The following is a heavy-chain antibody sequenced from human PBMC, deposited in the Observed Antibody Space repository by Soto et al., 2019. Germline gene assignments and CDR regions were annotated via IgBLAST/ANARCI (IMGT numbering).Heavy chain of an antibody. V-gene: IGHV6-1*01. J-gene: IGHJ6*02. CDR1: GDSVSSNSAA. CDR2: TYYRSKWYN. D-gene: IGHD3-16*02. Sequence: SQTLSLTCAISGDSVSSNSAAWNWIRQSPSRGLEWLGRTYYRSKWYNDYAVSVKSRITINPDTSKNQFSLQLNSVTPEDTAVYYCAXETTVSLGYYYYYGMDVWGQGTTVTVSS. CDR3: AXETTVSLGYYYYYGMDV.